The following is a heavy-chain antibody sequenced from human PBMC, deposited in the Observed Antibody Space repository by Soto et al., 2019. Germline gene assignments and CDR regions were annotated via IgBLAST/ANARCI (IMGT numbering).Heavy chain of an antibody. D-gene: IGHD3-22*01. V-gene: IGHV3-30-3*01. J-gene: IGHJ3*02. CDR3: ATNRPRYYDSSGYYSDDAFDI. Sequence: GGSLRLSCAASGFTFSSYAMHWVRQAPGKGLEWVAVISCDGSNKYYADSVKGRFTISRDNSKNTLYLQMNSLRAEDTAVYYCATNRPRYYDSSGYYSDDAFDIWGQGTMVTVSS. CDR2: ISCDGSNK. CDR1: GFTFSSYA.